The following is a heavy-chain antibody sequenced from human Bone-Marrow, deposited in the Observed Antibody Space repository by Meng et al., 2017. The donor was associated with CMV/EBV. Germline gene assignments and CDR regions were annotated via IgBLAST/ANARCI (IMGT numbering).Heavy chain of an antibody. V-gene: IGHV4-39*01. Sequence: SETLSLTCTVSGGSISSSSYYWGWIRQPPGKGLEWIGSIYYSGSTYYNPSLKSPVTISVDTSKNQFSLKLSSVTAADTAVYYCARHQGGSTSRFTFDYWGQGRLVTVSS. CDR1: GGSISSSSYY. CDR3: ARHQGGSTSRFTFDY. J-gene: IGHJ4*02. D-gene: IGHD2-2*02. CDR2: IYYSGST.